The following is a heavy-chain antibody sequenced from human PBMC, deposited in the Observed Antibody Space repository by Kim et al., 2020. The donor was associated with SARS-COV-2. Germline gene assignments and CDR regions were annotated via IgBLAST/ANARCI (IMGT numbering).Heavy chain of an antibody. CDR2: INPNSGGT. J-gene: IGHJ6*03. Sequence: ASVKVSCKASGYTFTGYYMHWVRQAPGQGLEWMGWINPNSGGTNYAQKFQGRVTMTRDTSISTAYMELSRLRSDDTAVYYCARVPGGSGTKGYYYYMDVWGKGTTVTVSS. CDR1: GYTFTGYY. CDR3: ARVPGGSGTKGYYYYMDV. V-gene: IGHV1-2*02. D-gene: IGHD3-10*01.